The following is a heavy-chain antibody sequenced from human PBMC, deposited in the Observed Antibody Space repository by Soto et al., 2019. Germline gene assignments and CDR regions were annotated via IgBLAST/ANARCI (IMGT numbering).Heavy chain of an antibody. CDR2: INSDGSST. J-gene: IGHJ6*02. D-gene: IGHD3-10*01. V-gene: IGHV3-74*01. CDR3: ERDPGSDYYYYGMDV. Sequence: GGSLRLSCAASGFTFSSYWMHWARQAPGKGLVWVSRINSDGSSTSYADSVKGRFTISRDNAKNTLYLQMNSLRAEDTAVYYCERDPGSDYYYYGMDVWGQGPTVTVYS. CDR1: GFTFSSYW.